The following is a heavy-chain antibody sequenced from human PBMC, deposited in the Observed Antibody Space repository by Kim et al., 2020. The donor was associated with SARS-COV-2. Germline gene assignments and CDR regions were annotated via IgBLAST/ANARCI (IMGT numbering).Heavy chain of an antibody. V-gene: IGHV3-30*01. Sequence: DSVKGRFTISRDNSKNTLYLQMNSLRAEDTAVYYCARGVSGSYYNAHFDYWGQGTLVTVSS. CDR3: ARGVSGSYYNAHFDY. D-gene: IGHD3-10*01. J-gene: IGHJ4*02.